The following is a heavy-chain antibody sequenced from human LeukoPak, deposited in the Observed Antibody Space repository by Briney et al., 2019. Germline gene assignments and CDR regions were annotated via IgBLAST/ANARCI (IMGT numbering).Heavy chain of an antibody. Sequence: PSETLSLICTVSAGSSSSYYWSWFGHPAAKGVVWRGRIYTSGSTNYNPSLKSRVTMSVDTSKNQFSLKLSSVTAADTAVYYCAMDIAVAGTNWFDPWGQGTLVTVSS. CDR1: AGSSSSYY. CDR3: AMDIAVAGTNWFDP. J-gene: IGHJ5*02. CDR2: IYTSGST. D-gene: IGHD6-19*01. V-gene: IGHV4-4*07.